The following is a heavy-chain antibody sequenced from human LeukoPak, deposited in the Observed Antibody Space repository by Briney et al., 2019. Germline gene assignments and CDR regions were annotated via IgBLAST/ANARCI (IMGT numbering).Heavy chain of an antibody. J-gene: IGHJ6*03. V-gene: IGHV3-21*01. Sequence: PGGSLRLSCAASGFTFSSYSMNWVRQAPGKGLEWVSSISSSSSYIYYADSVKGRFTISRDNAKNSLYLQMNSLRAEDTAVYYCARGEDIVVVPATYYMDVWGKGTTVTVSS. CDR3: ARGEDIVVVPATYYMDV. D-gene: IGHD2-2*01. CDR2: ISSSSSYI. CDR1: GFTFSSYS.